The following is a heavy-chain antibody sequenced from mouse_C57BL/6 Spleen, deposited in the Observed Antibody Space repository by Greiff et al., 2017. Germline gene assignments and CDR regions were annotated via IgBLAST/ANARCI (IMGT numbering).Heavy chain of an antibody. J-gene: IGHJ4*01. Sequence: QVQLKESGPELVKPGASVKISCKASGYAFSSSWMNWVKQRPGKGLEWIGRIYPGDGDTNYNGKFKGKATLTADKSSSTAYMQLSSLTSEDSAVYFCAREDYYGSSYPYAMDYWGQGTSVTVSS. D-gene: IGHD1-1*01. CDR2: IYPGDGDT. CDR1: GYAFSSSW. V-gene: IGHV1-82*01. CDR3: AREDYYGSSYPYAMDY.